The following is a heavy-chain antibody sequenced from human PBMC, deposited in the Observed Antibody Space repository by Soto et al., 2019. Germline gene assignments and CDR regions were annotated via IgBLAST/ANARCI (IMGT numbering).Heavy chain of an antibody. CDR2: MNPNSGNT. D-gene: IGHD3-10*01. Sequence: QVQLVQSGAEVKKPGASVKVSCKASGYTFTSYDINWVRQATGQGLEWMGWMNPNSGNTGYAQKFQGGXTXTXXTSISTAYMELSSLRSEDTAVYYCARERSGSRMDVWGQGTTVTVSS. CDR1: GYTFTSYD. J-gene: IGHJ6*02. V-gene: IGHV1-8*01. CDR3: ARERSGSRMDV.